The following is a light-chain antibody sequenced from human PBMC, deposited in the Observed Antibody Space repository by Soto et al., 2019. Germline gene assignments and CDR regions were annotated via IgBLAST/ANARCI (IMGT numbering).Light chain of an antibody. CDR1: ENINML. CDR2: RAS. Sequence: IQMTQSPSTLSASVGDRVTITCRASENINMLLAWYQQKPGQAPRLLIQRASRVERGVPSRFSGNGSDTEFTLTISRLHHDDFATYYYQQYNRYCKSFGQGTKVEI. V-gene: IGKV1-5*03. J-gene: IGKJ1*01. CDR3: QQYNRYCKS.